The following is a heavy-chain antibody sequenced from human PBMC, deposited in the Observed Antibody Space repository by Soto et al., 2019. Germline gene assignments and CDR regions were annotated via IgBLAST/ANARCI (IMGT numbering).Heavy chain of an antibody. Sequence: QVQLVQSGAEVKKPGSSVKVSCKASGGTFSSYAISWVRQAPGQGLEWMGGIIPIFGTANYAQKFQGRVTITADESTSTAYRELSSLRSEDTAVYYCARVGRQQTAPYYFDYWGQGTLVTVSS. CDR1: GGTFSSYA. V-gene: IGHV1-69*01. CDR2: IIPIFGTA. J-gene: IGHJ4*02. D-gene: IGHD6-13*01. CDR3: ARVGRQQTAPYYFDY.